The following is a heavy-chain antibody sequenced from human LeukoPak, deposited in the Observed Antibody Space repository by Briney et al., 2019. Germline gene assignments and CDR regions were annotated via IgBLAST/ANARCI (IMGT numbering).Heavy chain of an antibody. CDR1: GFTFSSYA. V-gene: IGHV3-30-3*01. J-gene: IGHJ4*02. CDR2: ISYDGSSK. CDR3: ARDFFKSLYPGYSYGSIDY. D-gene: IGHD5-18*01. Sequence: PGRSLRLSCAASGFTFSSYAMHWVRQAPGKGLEWVAVISYDGSSKYYADSVKGRFTISRDNSKNTLYLQMNSLRAEDTAVYYCARDFFKSLYPGYSYGSIDYWGQGTLVTVSS.